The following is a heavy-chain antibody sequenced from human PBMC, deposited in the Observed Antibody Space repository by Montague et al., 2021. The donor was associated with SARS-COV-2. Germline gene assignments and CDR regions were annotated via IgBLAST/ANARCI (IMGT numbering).Heavy chain of an antibody. CDR3: VREKGGGRRNVFDI. Sequence: SETLSLTCTVSGFSIGSGDYCCWIRHPPGGRLEWMGSIHHSRTTXYNPPLHSRLIMSIDTTTKQFSLRLTSVTAAATAVFFCVREKGGGRRNVFDIWGQGTTVTVSS. J-gene: IGHJ3*02. CDR1: GFSIGSGDY. CDR2: IHHSRTT. D-gene: IGHD3-16*01. V-gene: IGHV4-38-2*02.